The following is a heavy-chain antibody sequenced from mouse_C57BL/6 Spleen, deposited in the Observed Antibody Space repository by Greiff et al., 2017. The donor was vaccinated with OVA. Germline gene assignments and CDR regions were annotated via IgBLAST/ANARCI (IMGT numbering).Heavy chain of an antibody. J-gene: IGHJ3*01. D-gene: IGHD1-1*01. CDR3: ARVLYYGSSYWFAY. V-gene: IGHV1-26*01. CDR2: INPNNGGT. Sequence: EVQLQQSGPELVKPGASVKISCKASGYTFTDYYMNRVKQSHGKSLEWIGDINPNNGGTSYNQKFKGKATLTVDKSSSTAYMELRSLTSEDSAVYYCARVLYYGSSYWFAYWGQGTLVTVSA. CDR1: GYTFTDYY.